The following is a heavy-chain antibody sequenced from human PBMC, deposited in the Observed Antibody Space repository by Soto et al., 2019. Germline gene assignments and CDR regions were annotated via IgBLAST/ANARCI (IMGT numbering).Heavy chain of an antibody. J-gene: IGHJ3*02. CDR1: GFTFSSYA. Sequence: GGSLRLSCAASGFTFSSYAMSWVRQAPGKGLEWVSAISGSGGSTYYADSVKGRFTISRDNSKNTLYLQMNSLRAEDTAVYYCAKDLQGSSGYFFAQLDAFDIWGQGTMVTVSS. D-gene: IGHD3-22*01. CDR2: ISGSGGST. V-gene: IGHV3-23*01. CDR3: AKDLQGSSGYFFAQLDAFDI.